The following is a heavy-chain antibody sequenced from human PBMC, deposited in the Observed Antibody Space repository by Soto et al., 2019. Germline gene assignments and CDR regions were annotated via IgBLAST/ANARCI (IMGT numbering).Heavy chain of an antibody. CDR3: ASSSRILTGYYNDLVPIYYGMDV. D-gene: IGHD3-9*01. CDR2: IIPIFGTA. CDR1: GITFSSYA. V-gene: IGHV1-69*06. J-gene: IGHJ6*02. Sequence: SLKVSCNASGITFSSYAISWVPQAPGQGLEWMGVIIPIFGTANYAQKFQCIVTITADKSTSTAYMELSSLRSEDAAVYYCASSSRILTGYYNDLVPIYYGMDVWGQGTTVNVYS.